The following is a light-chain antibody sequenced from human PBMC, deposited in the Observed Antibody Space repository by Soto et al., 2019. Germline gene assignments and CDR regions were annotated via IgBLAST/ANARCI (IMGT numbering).Light chain of an antibody. CDR2: AVS. V-gene: IGLV2-14*03. J-gene: IGLJ2*01. Sequence: QSALTQPASVSGSPGQSITTSCTGTGSDVGDHNYVSWYQQQPGKAPKLMIYAVSNRPSGVSNRFSGSKSGNTASLTISGLQAEDEADYYCSSYTTSSTVIFGGGTKVTVL. CDR1: GSDVGDHNY. CDR3: SSYTTSSTVI.